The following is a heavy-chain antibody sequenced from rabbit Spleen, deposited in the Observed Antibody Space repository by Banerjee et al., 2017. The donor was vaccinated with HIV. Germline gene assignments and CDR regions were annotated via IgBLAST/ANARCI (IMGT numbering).Heavy chain of an antibody. V-gene: IGHV1S40*01. CDR1: GVSFSGSSY. D-gene: IGHD8-1*01. CDR3: ARDGAGGSYFAL. Sequence: QSLEESGGDLVKPGASLPLTCTASGVSFSGSSYMCWVRQAPGKGLEWIACIVTNDDRKWYATWAKGRFTISRENAQNTVFLQMTSLTAADTATYFCARDGAGGSYFALWGPGTLVTV. J-gene: IGHJ4*01. CDR2: IVTNDDRK.